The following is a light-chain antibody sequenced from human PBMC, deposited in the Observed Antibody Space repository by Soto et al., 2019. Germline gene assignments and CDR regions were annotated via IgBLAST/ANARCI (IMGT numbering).Light chain of an antibody. J-gene: IGLJ2*01. CDR2: EVS. CDR1: SSDVGYNY. V-gene: IGLV2-14*01. Sequence: QSALTQRASVSGSLGQSITISCTGTSSDVGYNYVSWYQHYPGKAPKLIIYEVSNRPSGVSNRFSGSKSGNTASLSISGLQAEDEADYYCSSYTTRSTHVIFGGGTKVTVL. CDR3: SSYTTRSTHVI.